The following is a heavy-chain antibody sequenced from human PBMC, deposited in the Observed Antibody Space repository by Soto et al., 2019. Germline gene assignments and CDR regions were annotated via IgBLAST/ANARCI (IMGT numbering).Heavy chain of an antibody. CDR2: IYHSGST. V-gene: IGHV4-38-2*01. Sequence: SETLSLTCAVSGYSISSGYYWGWIRQPPGKGLEWIGSIYHSGSTYYNPSLKRRVAISVDTSKNQFSLKLTSVTAADTAIYFCERLVYDTRLNYMYFDFWGQGTLVTVSS. D-gene: IGHD3-10*01. CDR1: GYSISSGYY. J-gene: IGHJ4*02. CDR3: ERLVYDTRLNYMYFDF.